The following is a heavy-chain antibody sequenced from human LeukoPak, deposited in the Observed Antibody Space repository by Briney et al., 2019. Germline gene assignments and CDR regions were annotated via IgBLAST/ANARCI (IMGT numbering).Heavy chain of an antibody. CDR1: GFTFDDYA. D-gene: IGHD6-13*01. CDR2: ISWNSGSI. J-gene: IGHJ5*02. Sequence: PGGSLRLSCAASGFTFDDYAMHWVRQAPGKGLEWVSGISWNSGSIGYADSVKGRFTISRDNAKNSLFLQMNSLRAEDTAVYYCARDRSNIAASDGWFDPWGQGTLVTVSS. V-gene: IGHV3-9*01. CDR3: ARDRSNIAASDGWFDP.